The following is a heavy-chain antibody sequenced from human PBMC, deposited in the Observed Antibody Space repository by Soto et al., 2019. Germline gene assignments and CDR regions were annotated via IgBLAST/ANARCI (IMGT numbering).Heavy chain of an antibody. J-gene: IGHJ4*02. Sequence: QVQLQESGPGLLKPSETLSLTCSVSGGSVSNKTYYWSWIRQPPGKRLEWIGNVYYSGTTNYNPSLKSRVTISVDLSKNQFSLRLSSVTTADTALYYCARTTAVPNTLRSRYFFDYWGQGTLVTVSS. V-gene: IGHV4-61*01. D-gene: IGHD4-17*01. CDR3: ARTTAVPNTLRSRYFFDY. CDR1: GGSVSNKTYY. CDR2: VYYSGTT.